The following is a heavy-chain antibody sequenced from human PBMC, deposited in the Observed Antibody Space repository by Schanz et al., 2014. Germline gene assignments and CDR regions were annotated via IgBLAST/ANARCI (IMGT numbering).Heavy chain of an antibody. Sequence: VQLVESGGGLVKPGGSLRLSCAASGFTFNNFNMNWVRQAPGKGLEWVALISYDGSSKNHADSVQGRFTISRDNSKNALYLQMDSLRAEDTAVYYCAGGEYQLLYGNWGQGTLVDVSS. V-gene: IGHV3-33*08. CDR3: AGGEYQLLYGN. J-gene: IGHJ4*02. CDR2: ISYDGSSK. D-gene: IGHD2-2*02. CDR1: GFTFNNFN.